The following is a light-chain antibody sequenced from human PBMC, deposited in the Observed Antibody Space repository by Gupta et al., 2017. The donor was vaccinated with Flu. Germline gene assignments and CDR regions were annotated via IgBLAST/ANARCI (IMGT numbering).Light chain of an antibody. V-gene: IGLV2-23*01. CDR1: TSDVGSYKF. CDR3: CSYAGGGTYV. Sequence: SITIPCTGLTSDVGSYKFVSWFQQHPGKAPKLMIFEGTKRPSGVSNRFSGSRSDYTASLTISELQAEDEADYYCCSYAGGGTYVFGTGAKVTVL. CDR2: EGT. J-gene: IGLJ1*01.